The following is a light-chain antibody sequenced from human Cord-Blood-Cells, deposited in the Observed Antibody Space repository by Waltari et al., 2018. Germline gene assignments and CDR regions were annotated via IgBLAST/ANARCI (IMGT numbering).Light chain of an antibody. Sequence: DIVMTQSPLSLPVTTGEPASISCTSSQSLLHSNGYNYLDWYLQKPGQSPQLLIYLGSNRASGVPDRFSGSGSGTDFTLKISRVEAEDVGVYYCMQALQTPYTFGQGTKLEIK. V-gene: IGKV2-28*01. J-gene: IGKJ2*01. CDR1: QSLLHSNGYNY. CDR3: MQALQTPYT. CDR2: LGS.